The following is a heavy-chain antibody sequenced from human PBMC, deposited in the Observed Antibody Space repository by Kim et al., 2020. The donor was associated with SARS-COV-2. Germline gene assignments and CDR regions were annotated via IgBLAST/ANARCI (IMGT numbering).Heavy chain of an antibody. D-gene: IGHD4-17*01. V-gene: IGHV3-21*01. J-gene: IGHJ4*02. CDR2: ISPEGSYL. Sequence: GGSLRLSCAASDFTFGDYTMAWVRQAPGRGLEWISSISPEGSYLYYAAQVKGGSPSSRTNARNSSFFKMTGLRAEAPPVYFVRPHGPLDYGAYFDFWALG. CDR1: DFTFGDYT. CDR3: RPHGPLDYGAYFDF.